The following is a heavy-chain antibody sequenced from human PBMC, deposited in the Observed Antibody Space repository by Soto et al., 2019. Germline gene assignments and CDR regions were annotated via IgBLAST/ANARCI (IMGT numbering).Heavy chain of an antibody. CDR1: GGSISSGFYY. CDR2: IYYSGST. D-gene: IGHD5-12*01. V-gene: IGHV4-31*03. Sequence: PSETLSLTCTVSGGSISSGFYYWSWIRQHPGKGLEWIGYIYYSGSTYYNPSLKTRVTISADTSKNQFSLKLSSVTAADTAVYYCARAYGGYADYWGQGALVTVSS. CDR3: ARAYGGYADY. J-gene: IGHJ4*02.